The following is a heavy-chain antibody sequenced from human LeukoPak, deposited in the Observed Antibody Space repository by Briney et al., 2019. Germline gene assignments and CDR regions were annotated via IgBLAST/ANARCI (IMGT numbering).Heavy chain of an antibody. CDR3: AKVVGPWSGLRGYMDV. CDR1: GFTFTTYG. J-gene: IGHJ6*03. CDR2: IRYDGSNQ. D-gene: IGHD3-3*01. Sequence: PAGSLRLSCAASGFTFTTYGMHWVRQAPGKGLEWVAFIRYDGSNQYYADSVKGRFTISRDNPKNTLYLQMNSLRAEDTAVYYCAKVVGPWSGLRGYMDVWGKGTTVTVSS. V-gene: IGHV3-30*02.